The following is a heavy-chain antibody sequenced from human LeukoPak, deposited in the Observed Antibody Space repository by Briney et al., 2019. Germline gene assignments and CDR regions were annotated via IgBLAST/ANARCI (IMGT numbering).Heavy chain of an antibody. CDR3: ARDPWRPGYSSSWYPKSYYFDY. D-gene: IGHD6-13*01. Sequence: GGSLRLSCAASGFTFSSYAMHWVRQAPGKGLEWVAVISYDGSNKYYADSVKGRFTISRDNSKNTLYLQMNSLRAEDTAVYYCARDPWRPGYSSSWYPKSYYFDYWGQGTLVTVSS. CDR2: ISYDGSNK. CDR1: GFTFSSYA. J-gene: IGHJ4*02. V-gene: IGHV3-30*04.